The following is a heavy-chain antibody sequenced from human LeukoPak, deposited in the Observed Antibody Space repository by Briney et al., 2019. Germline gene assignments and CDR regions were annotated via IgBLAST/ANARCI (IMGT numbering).Heavy chain of an antibody. CDR1: GFTVSSNY. CDR2: IYSGGST. Sequence: GGSLRLSCAASGFTVSSNYMSWVRQAPGKGLEWVSVIYSGGSTYYADSVKGRFTISRDNAKNSLYLQMNSLRAEDTAVYYCARDVEQQLDYYYYYGMDVWGQGTTVTVSS. V-gene: IGHV3-66*01. D-gene: IGHD6-13*01. J-gene: IGHJ6*02. CDR3: ARDVEQQLDYYYYYGMDV.